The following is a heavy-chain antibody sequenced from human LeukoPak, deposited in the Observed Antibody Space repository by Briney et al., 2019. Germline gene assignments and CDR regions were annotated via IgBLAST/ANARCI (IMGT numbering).Heavy chain of an antibody. J-gene: IGHJ3*01. CDR3: GRDFGLSRIKRSFDL. Sequence: GGSLRVSCAASGFTFSDYYMGWIRQAPGKGLEGLAYINGSGSMIFYADSVKGRFTISRDNAKNSLSLQMNSLRPEDPAVYYCGRDFGLSRIKRSFDLWGQGTMVTVSS. D-gene: IGHD2-15*01. V-gene: IGHV3-11*01. CDR2: INGSGSMI. CDR1: GFTFSDYY.